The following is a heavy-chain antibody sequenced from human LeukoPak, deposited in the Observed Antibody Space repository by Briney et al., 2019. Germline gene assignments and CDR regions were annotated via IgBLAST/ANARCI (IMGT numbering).Heavy chain of an antibody. CDR1: GFTFSSYW. CDR2: INSDGSST. Sequence: GGSLRLSCAASGFTFSSYWMHWVRQAPGKGLVWVSRINSDGSSTSYADSVTGRFTISRDNAKNALYLQMDILRVEDTALYFCVRDYQFIQEVWGQGTTVTVSS. J-gene: IGHJ6*02. D-gene: IGHD2-2*01. CDR3: VRDYQFIQEV. V-gene: IGHV3-74*01.